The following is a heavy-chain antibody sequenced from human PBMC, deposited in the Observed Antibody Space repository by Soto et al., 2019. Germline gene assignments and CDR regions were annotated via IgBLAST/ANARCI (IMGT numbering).Heavy chain of an antibody. Sequence: SVKVSCKASGGTFSSYATSWVRQAPGQGLEWMGGIIPIFGTANYAQKFQGRVTITADESTSTAYMELSSLRSEDTAVYYCAKGNPYYYYYGMDVWGQGTTVTVSS. J-gene: IGHJ6*02. CDR3: AKGNPYYYYYGMDV. CDR2: IIPIFGTA. V-gene: IGHV1-69*13. CDR1: GGTFSSYA.